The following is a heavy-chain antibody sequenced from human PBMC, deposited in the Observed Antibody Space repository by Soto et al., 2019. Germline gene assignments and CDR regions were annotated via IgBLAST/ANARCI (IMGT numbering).Heavy chain of an antibody. D-gene: IGHD1-26*01. V-gene: IGHV3-30-3*01. CDR3: AKALGSYSFYYYGMDV. J-gene: IGHJ6*02. Sequence: GGSLRLSCAASGFTFSSYAMHWVRQAPGKGLEWVAVISCDGSNKYYADSVKGRFTISRDNSKNTLYLQMNSLRAEDTAVYYCAKALGSYSFYYYGMDVWGQGTTVTVSS. CDR2: ISCDGSNK. CDR1: GFTFSSYA.